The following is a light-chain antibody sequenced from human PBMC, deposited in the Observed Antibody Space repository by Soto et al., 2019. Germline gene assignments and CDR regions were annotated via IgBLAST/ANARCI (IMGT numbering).Light chain of an antibody. CDR2: LEGSGSY. CDR1: SGHSSYI. J-gene: IGLJ2*01. CDR3: DTWYSNTRRVV. V-gene: IGLV4-60*02. Sequence: QSVLTQSSSASASLGSSVKLTCTLSSGHSSYIIAWPQQQPGKAPRYLMKLEGSGSYNKGSGVPYRFSGSSSGADRYLTISNLQLEDEADYYCDTWYSNTRRVVFGGGTKLTVL.